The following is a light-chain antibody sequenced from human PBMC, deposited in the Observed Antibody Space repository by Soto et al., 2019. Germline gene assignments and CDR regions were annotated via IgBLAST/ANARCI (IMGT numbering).Light chain of an antibody. Sequence: QSVLTQPASVSGSPGQSIAIPCTGTSSDVGAFNYVSWYQQHPGKAPKFMIFDVSSRPSGVSDRFSGSKSGNTASLTISGLQTEDEADYYCASYTTSSTYVFGTGTKLTVL. CDR2: DVS. CDR3: ASYTTSSTYV. J-gene: IGLJ1*01. CDR1: SSDVGAFNY. V-gene: IGLV2-14*03.